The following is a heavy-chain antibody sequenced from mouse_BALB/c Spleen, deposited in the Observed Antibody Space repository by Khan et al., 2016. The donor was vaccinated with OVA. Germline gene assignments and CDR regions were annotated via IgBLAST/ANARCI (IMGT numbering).Heavy chain of an antibody. Sequence: LVESGPELKKSGETVKISCKASGYTFTNYGMNWVKQSPGKALKWMGWINTYTGEPTYADDFKGRFAFSLETSATTAYLQINNLKNEDTATYFCARPPYFSYTLDYWGQGTSVTVSS. CDR1: GYTFTNYG. J-gene: IGHJ4*01. CDR3: ARPPYFSYTLDY. V-gene: IGHV9-3-1*01. CDR2: INTYTGEP. D-gene: IGHD2-10*01.